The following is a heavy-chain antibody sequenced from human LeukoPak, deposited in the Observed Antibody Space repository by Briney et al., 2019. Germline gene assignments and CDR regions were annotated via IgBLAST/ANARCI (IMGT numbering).Heavy chain of an antibody. CDR2: ISAYNGNT. V-gene: IGHV1-18*01. CDR3: ARVHRFAENDGLGPLPNDK. CDR1: GYTFTSYG. J-gene: IGHJ4*02. Sequence: GSVKVSFKASGYTFTSYGISWVRQAPGQGREGMGWISAYNGNTNYAQKLQGRVTMTTDTSTSTAYMDLSSLKFEDTAVYYCARVHRFAENDGLGPLPNDKWGQGTLVTVSS. D-gene: IGHD3-10*01.